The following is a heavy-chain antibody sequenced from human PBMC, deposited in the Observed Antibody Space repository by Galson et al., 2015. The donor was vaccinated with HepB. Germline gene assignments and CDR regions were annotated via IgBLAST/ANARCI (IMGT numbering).Heavy chain of an antibody. J-gene: IGHJ4*02. Sequence: SLRLSCAASGFTFSSYAMHWVRQAPGKGLEWVAVISYDGNNKYYADSVKGRFTISRDNSKKTLYLQMNSLRAEDTAVYYCAREVLVRGYFDYWGQGTLVTVSS. V-gene: IGHV3-30*04. CDR3: AREVLVRGYFDY. CDR1: GFTFSSYA. CDR2: ISYDGNNK. D-gene: IGHD3-10*01.